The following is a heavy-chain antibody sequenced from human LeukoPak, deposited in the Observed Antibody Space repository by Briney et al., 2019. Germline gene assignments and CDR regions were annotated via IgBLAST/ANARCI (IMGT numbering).Heavy chain of an antibody. D-gene: IGHD2-15*01. J-gene: IGHJ4*02. CDR3: ARGLAATNGFDY. CDR2: ISSSSSYI. CDR1: GFTFSSHS. Sequence: GGSLRLSCAASGFTFSSHSMNWVRQAPGKGLEWVSSISSSSSYIYYADSVKGRFTISRDNAKNSLYLQMNSRRAEDTAVYYCARGLAATNGFDYWGQGTLVTVST. V-gene: IGHV3-21*01.